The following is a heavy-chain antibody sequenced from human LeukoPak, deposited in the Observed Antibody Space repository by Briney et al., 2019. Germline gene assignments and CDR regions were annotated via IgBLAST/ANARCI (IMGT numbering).Heavy chain of an antibody. CDR1: GYSFTSYW. D-gene: IGHD5-18*01. J-gene: IGHJ4*02. CDR2: IYPGDSDT. V-gene: IGHV5-51*01. CDR3: ARRVDTAMATMYYFDY. Sequence: GESLKISCKGSGYSFTSYWIGWVRQMPGKGLEWMGIIYPGDSDTRCSPSFQGQVTISADKSISTAYLQWSSLKASDTAMYYCARRVDTAMATMYYFDYWGQGTLVTVSS.